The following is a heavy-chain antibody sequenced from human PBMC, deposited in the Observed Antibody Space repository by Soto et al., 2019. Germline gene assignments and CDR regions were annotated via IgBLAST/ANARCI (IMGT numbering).Heavy chain of an antibody. J-gene: IGHJ4*02. D-gene: IGHD5-12*01. Sequence: EVQLSESGGGLVQHGGSLRLSCAASGFTFSSYAISWVRQAPGKGLEWVSGIGGSGDNTYYADSVRGRFTISRDNSRNTLYLQMNSLRAEDTALYYCAKTISGYFWAGDSWGRGTLVTVSS. CDR1: GFTFSSYA. V-gene: IGHV3-23*01. CDR3: AKTISGYFWAGDS. CDR2: IGGSGDNT.